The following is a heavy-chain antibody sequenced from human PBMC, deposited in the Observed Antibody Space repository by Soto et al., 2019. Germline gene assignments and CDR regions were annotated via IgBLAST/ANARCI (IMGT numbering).Heavy chain of an antibody. CDR1: GFTFSSYD. Sequence: GGSLRLSCAASGFTFSSYDMHWVRQAPGKGLEWVAVISYDGSNKYYADSVKGRFTISRDNSKNTLYLQMNSLRAEDTAVYYCAKDLGKDYYMDVWGKGTTVTVSS. CDR3: AKDLGKDYYMDV. CDR2: ISYDGSNK. V-gene: IGHV3-30*18. J-gene: IGHJ6*03.